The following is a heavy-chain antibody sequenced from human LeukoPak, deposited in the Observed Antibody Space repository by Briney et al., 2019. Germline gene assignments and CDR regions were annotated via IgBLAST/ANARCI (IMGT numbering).Heavy chain of an antibody. D-gene: IGHD1-26*01. CDR2: ISSNGGST. CDR3: ARDSGSYLCYFDY. CDR1: GFTFSSYA. Sequence: GGSLRLSCAASGFTFSSYAMHWVRQAPGKGLEYVSAISSNGGSTYYANSVKGRFTISRDNSKNTLYLQMGSLRAEDMAVYYCARDSGSYLCYFDYWGQGTLVTVSS. V-gene: IGHV3-64*01. J-gene: IGHJ4*02.